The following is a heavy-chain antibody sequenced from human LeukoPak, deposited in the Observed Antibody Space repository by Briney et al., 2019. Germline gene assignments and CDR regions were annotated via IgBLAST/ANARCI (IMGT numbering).Heavy chain of an antibody. CDR3: AKVSWVGTLPSYHFDS. CDR1: GFTFSDHA. J-gene: IGHJ4*02. V-gene: IGHV3-23*01. Sequence: QPGGSLRLSCAASGFTFSDHAMSWVRQAPGKGLEWVSAIRGTGTTTFYAASVKGRFTISRDNSKNTADLQMNSLRAEDTAVYYCAKVSWVGTLPSYHFDSWGQGTQVTVSS. D-gene: IGHD3-16*01. CDR2: IRGTGTTT.